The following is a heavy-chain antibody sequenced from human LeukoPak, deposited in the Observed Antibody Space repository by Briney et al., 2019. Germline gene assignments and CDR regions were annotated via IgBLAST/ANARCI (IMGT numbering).Heavy chain of an antibody. CDR2: ISGHNGNT. V-gene: IGHV1-18*01. D-gene: IGHD3-9*01. Sequence: ASVKVPCKTSGYTFTTYGLSWVRQARGQGLEWMGWISGHNGNTNYAHKFQGRVSMTTDTPTRTAYMELKSLRSDDTAVYYCVLGDILTGYWAEYFPYWGQGTLVTVSS. CDR1: GYTFTTYG. J-gene: IGHJ4*02. CDR3: VLGDILTGYWAEYFPY.